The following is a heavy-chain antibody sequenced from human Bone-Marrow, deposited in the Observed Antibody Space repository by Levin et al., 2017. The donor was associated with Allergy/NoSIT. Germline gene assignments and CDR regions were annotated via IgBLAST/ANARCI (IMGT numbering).Heavy chain of an antibody. J-gene: IGHJ4*02. CDR2: IYSGGKT. CDR1: GFTVSSNY. Sequence: GESLKISCSASGFTVSSNYMSWVRQAPGKGLEWVSVIYSGGKTYYTDSVKGRFTISRDNSKNTLYLQMNSLRAEDTAVYYCASRIAAAGAYDYWGQGTLVTVSS. V-gene: IGHV3-53*01. D-gene: IGHD6-13*01. CDR3: ASRIAAAGAYDY.